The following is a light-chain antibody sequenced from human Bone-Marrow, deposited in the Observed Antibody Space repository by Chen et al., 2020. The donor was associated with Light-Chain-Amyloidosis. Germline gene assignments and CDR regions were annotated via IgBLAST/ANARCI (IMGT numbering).Light chain of an antibody. CDR3: QSADGSGNYEVI. CDR2: RDT. J-gene: IGLJ2*01. Sequence: SYELTQPPSVSVSPGQTSRITCSGDDLPTKYAYWYQQKPGQAPVLVIHRDTVRPSGISERFSGSSSGTTATLTVSGVQAEAEAYYHCQSADGSGNYEVIFGGGTKLTVL. CDR1: DLPTKY. V-gene: IGLV3-25*03.